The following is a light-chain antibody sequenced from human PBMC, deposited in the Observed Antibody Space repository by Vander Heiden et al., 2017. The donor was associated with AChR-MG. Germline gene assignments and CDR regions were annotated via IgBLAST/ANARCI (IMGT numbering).Light chain of an antibody. CDR1: QSLLHSNGYNY. CDR3: MQALQTHTWT. J-gene: IGKJ1*01. CDR2: LGS. Sequence: DIVMTQSPLSLPVTPGEPASISCRSSQSLLHSNGYNYLDWYLQKPGQSPQLLIYLGSNRASGVPDRFSGSGSGTDFTLKISRVEAEDVGVYYCMQALQTHTWTVCQGSKVEIK. V-gene: IGKV2-28*01.